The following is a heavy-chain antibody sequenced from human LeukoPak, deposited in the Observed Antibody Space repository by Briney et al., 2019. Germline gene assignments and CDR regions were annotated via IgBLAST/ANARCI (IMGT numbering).Heavy chain of an antibody. CDR2: ISAYNGNT. CDR1: GYTFTSYG. J-gene: IGHJ4*02. V-gene: IGHV1-18*01. Sequence: ASVKVSCKASGYTFTSYGISWVRQAPGQGLEWMGWISAYNGNTNYAQKLQGRVTMTTDTSTSTAYMELRSLRSDDTAVYYCARRVAARGATAYYFDYWGQGTLVTVSS. CDR3: ARRVAARGATAYYFDY. D-gene: IGHD6-6*01.